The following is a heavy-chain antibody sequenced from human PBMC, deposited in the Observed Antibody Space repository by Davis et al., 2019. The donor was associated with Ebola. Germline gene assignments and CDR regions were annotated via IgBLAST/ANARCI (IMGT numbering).Heavy chain of an antibody. CDR1: GFAFGDYA. CDR2: ISWNSDSI. CDR3: AKGRTIPLALDF. J-gene: IGHJ4*02. D-gene: IGHD2-2*02. Sequence: SLKISCAGSGFAFGDYAMHWVRQAPGKGLAWVPGISWNSDSIVYADSVKGRFTISRDNAKNSLYLQMNSLRGEDTAFYYCAKGRTIPLALDFWGRGTLVTVSS. V-gene: IGHV3-9*01.